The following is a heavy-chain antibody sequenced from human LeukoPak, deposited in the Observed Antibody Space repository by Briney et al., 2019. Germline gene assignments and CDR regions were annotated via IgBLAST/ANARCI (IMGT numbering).Heavy chain of an antibody. D-gene: IGHD3-9*01. CDR1: GFTFSRHP. Sequence: GGSLRPSCVASGFTFSRHPMSWVRQAPGNGLELVSAINERGDITKYADSVMRRFTISRDSSKNTLYLQMNSLRAEDTAVYYCARGDDISPGRVLEYWGRGTLVTVSP. V-gene: IGHV3-23*01. CDR3: ARGDDISPGRVLEY. CDR2: INERGDIT. J-gene: IGHJ4*02.